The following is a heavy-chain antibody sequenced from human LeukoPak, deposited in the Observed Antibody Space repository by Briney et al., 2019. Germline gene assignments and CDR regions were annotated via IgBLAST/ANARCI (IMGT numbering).Heavy chain of an antibody. Sequence: EASVQVSCKASGGTSSSYAISWVRQAPGQGLEWMGRIIPILGIANYAQKFQGRVTITADKSTSTAYMELSSLRSEDTAVYYCARDGSGYFDHWGQGTLVTVSS. V-gene: IGHV1-69*04. D-gene: IGHD3-3*01. CDR1: GGTSSSYA. CDR2: IIPILGIA. CDR3: ARDGSGYFDH. J-gene: IGHJ4*02.